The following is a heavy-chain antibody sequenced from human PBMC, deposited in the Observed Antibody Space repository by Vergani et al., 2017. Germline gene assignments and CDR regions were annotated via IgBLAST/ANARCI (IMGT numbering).Heavy chain of an antibody. CDR3: AKDRGGALNWFDP. Sequence: VQLVESGGGLVKPGGSLRLSCAASGFTFSSYSMNWVRQAPGKGLEWVAFIRYDGSNKYYADSVKGRFTISRDNSKNTLYLQMNSLRAEDTAVYYCAKDRGGALNWFDPWGQGTLVTVSS. V-gene: IGHV3-30*02. J-gene: IGHJ5*02. D-gene: IGHD3-16*01. CDR1: GFTFSSYS. CDR2: IRYDGSNK.